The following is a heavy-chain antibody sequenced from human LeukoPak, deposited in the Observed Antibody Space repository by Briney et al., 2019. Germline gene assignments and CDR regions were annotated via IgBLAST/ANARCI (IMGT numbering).Heavy chain of an antibody. V-gene: IGHV3-23*01. J-gene: IGHJ3*02. CDR1: GFTFSSYA. CDR2: ISGSGGST. D-gene: IGHD3-10*01. Sequence: GGSLRLSCAASGFTFSSYAMSWVRQAPGKGLEWVAAISGSGGSTYYADSVKGRFTISRDNSKNTLYLQMNSLRAEDTAVYYCAKAGSGSNDAFDIWGQGTMVTVSS. CDR3: AKAGSGSNDAFDI.